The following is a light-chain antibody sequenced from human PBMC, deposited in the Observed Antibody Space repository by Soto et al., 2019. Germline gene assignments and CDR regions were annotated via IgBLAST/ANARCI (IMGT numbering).Light chain of an antibody. CDR1: SSNIGSNS. CDR3: APWNDSLSGQV. Sequence: QSALTQPPSASFTPGQRVTISCSGNSSNIGSNSVYCYQYFPGAAPKLLIYTSDQRPSGVPDRFSGSKSGTSVSLAISGLRSEDEADYYYAPWNDSLSGQVFGAGTKVTVL. CDR2: TSD. V-gene: IGLV1-47*02. J-gene: IGLJ1*01.